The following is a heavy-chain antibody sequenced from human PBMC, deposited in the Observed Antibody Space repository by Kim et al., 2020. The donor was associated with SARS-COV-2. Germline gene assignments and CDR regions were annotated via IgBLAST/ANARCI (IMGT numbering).Heavy chain of an antibody. J-gene: IGHJ4*01. D-gene: IGHD6-13*01. CDR2: ISWNSGSI. CDR3: AKDQRGSSSWGHFDY. CDR1: GFTFDDYA. V-gene: IGHV3-9*01. Sequence: GGSLRLSCAASGFTFDDYAMHWVRQAPGKGLEWVSGISWNSGSIGYADSVKGRFTISRDNAKNSLYLQMNSLRAEDTALYYCAKDQRGSSSWGHFDYWG.